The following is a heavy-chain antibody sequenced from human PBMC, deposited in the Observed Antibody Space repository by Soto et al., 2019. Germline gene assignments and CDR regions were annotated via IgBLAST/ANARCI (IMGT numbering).Heavy chain of an antibody. CDR3: ARERPAGYSGYDPQASNWFDP. V-gene: IGHV1-2*04. CDR2: INPNSGGT. J-gene: IGHJ5*02. D-gene: IGHD5-12*01. Sequence: ASVKVSCKASGYTFTGYYMHWVRQAPGQGLEWMGWINPNSGGTNYAQKFQGWVTMTRDTSISTAYMELSRLRSDDTAVYYCARERPAGYSGYDPQASNWFDPWGQGTLVTVSS. CDR1: GYTFTGYY.